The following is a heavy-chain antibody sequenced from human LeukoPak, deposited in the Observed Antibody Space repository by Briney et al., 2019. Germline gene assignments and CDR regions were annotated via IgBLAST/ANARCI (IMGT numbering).Heavy chain of an antibody. CDR3: ARDGDGSVDFDY. CDR1: RFTFSNYW. Sequence: GGSLRLSCVASRFTFSNYWMTWVRQAPGKGLEWVANIKQDGSEKYYVDSVKGRFTISRDNSKNTLYLQINSLRAEDTAVYCARDGDGSVDFDYWGQGTLVTVSS. V-gene: IGHV3-7*01. J-gene: IGHJ4*02. CDR2: IKQDGSEK. D-gene: IGHD5-24*01.